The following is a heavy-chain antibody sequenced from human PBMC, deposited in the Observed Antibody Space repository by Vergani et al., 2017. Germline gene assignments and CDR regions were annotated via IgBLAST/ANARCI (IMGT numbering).Heavy chain of an antibody. V-gene: IGHV3-33*08. CDR2: TWYEGNNN. Sequence: VQLVESGGGLVQPGGSLRLSCAASGFTVSSNYMNWVRQAPGKGLEWVSMTWYEGNNNYYADSVKGRFTISKDISKNTLYLQMNSLRGDDTAVYYCARETRDTPSSLDYWGQGTLVTVSS. CDR3: ARETRDTPSSLDY. CDR1: GFTVSSNY. J-gene: IGHJ4*02. D-gene: IGHD5-24*01.